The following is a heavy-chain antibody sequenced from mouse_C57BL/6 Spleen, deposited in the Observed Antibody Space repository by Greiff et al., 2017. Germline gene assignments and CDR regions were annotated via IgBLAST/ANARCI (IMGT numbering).Heavy chain of an antibody. D-gene: IGHD2-1*01. J-gene: IGHJ4*01. Sequence: QVQLKESGAELVRPGTSVKVSCKASGYAFTNYLIEWVKQRPGQGLEWIGVINPGSGGTNYNEKFKGKATLTADKSSSTAYMQLSSLTSEDSAVYFCARGGGNPRAMDYWGQGTSVTVSS. CDR3: ARGGGNPRAMDY. CDR1: GYAFTNYL. V-gene: IGHV1-54*01. CDR2: INPGSGGT.